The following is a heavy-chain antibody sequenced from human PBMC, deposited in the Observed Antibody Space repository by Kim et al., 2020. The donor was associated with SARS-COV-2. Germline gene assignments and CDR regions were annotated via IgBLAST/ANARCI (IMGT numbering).Heavy chain of an antibody. D-gene: IGHD3-9*01. CDR3: AKDRVDWLLYGYYYYGMDV. CDR1: GFTFSSYG. V-gene: IGHV3-30*18. Sequence: GGSLRLSCAASGFTFSSYGMHWVRQAPGKGLEWVAVISYDGSNKYYADPVKGRFTISRDNSKKTLYLQMNSLRAEDTAVYYCAKDRVDWLLYGYYYYGMDVWGQGTTVTVSS. J-gene: IGHJ6*02. CDR2: ISYDGSNK.